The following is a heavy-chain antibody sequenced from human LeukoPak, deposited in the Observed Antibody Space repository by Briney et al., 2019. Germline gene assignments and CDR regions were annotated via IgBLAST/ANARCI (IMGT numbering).Heavy chain of an antibody. V-gene: IGHV4-30-4*01. J-gene: IGHJ5*02. CDR2: IYYSGST. CDR1: GASISSGDYY. D-gene: IGHD1-26*01. Sequence: SETLSLTCTVSGASISSGDYYWSWIRQPPGKGLEWIGYIYYSGSTYYNPSLKSRVTISVDTSKNQFSLKLNSVTAADTAVYYCARHAIYSGDYSFWFDPWGLGTLVTVSS. CDR3: ARHAIYSGDYSFWFDP.